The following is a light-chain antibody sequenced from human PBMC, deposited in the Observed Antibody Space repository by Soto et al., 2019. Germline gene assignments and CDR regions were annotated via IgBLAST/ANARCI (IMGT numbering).Light chain of an antibody. CDR3: CSYTSSSTLV. Sequence: QSALTQPASVSGSPGQSITISCTGTSSDVGGYNYVSWYQQHPGKAPKLMIFDVSRRPSGVSNRFSGSKSGNTASLTISGLQAEDEGDYYCCSYTSSSTLVFGGGTKLTVL. CDR1: SSDVGGYNY. CDR2: DVS. V-gene: IGLV2-14*03. J-gene: IGLJ2*01.